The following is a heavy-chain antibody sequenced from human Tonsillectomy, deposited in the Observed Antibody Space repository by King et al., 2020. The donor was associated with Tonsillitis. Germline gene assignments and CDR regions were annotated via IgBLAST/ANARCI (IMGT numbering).Heavy chain of an antibody. D-gene: IGHD5-18*01. Sequence: VQLVESGGGLVQPGGSLSLSCAASGFTVSSSYMSWVRQAPGKGLEWVSVIYSGGRTYYADSVKGRFSISRDNSKNTLYLQMNSLGVEDAAVYYCARVGGYSYGYEFDPWGQGTLVIVSS. CDR3: ARVGGYSYGYEFDP. V-gene: IGHV3-66*01. CDR1: GFTVSSSY. CDR2: IYSGGRT. J-gene: IGHJ5*02.